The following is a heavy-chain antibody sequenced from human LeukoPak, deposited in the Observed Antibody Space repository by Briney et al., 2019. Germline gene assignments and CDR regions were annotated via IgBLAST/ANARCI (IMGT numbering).Heavy chain of an antibody. V-gene: IGHV3-7*01. CDR2: IKQDGSEK. D-gene: IGHD6-19*01. CDR1: GFTFSSYW. CDR3: ARDGGSGWYGYYFDY. Sequence: GGSLRLSCAASGFTFSSYWMSWVRQAPGKGLEWVAHIKQDGSEKYYVDSVKGRFTISRDNAKNSLYLQMNSLRAEDTAVYYCARDGGSGWYGYYFDYWGQGTLVTVSS. J-gene: IGHJ4*02.